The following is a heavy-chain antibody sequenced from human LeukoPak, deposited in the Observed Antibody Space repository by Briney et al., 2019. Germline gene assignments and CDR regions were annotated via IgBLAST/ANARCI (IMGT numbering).Heavy chain of an antibody. J-gene: IGHJ6*02. D-gene: IGHD6-13*01. CDR2: IWYDGSNK. CDR1: GFTFSSYG. CDR3: ARDQDSSSSWYYYYGMDV. V-gene: IGHV3-33*01. Sequence: PGRSLRLSCAASGFTFSSYGMPWVRQAPGKGLEWVAVIWYDGSNKYYADSVKGRFTISRDNSKNTLYLQMNSLRAEDTAVYYCARDQDSSSSWYYYYGMDVWGQGTTVTVSS.